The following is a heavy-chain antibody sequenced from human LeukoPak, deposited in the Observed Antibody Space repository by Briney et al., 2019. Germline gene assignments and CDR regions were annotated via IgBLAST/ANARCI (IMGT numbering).Heavy chain of an antibody. V-gene: IGHV4-59*01. J-gene: IGHJ4*02. CDR1: GGSISSYQ. CDR3: ARVGVDHSGNIIKYFFDY. CDR2: IYYSGST. D-gene: IGHD4-23*01. Sequence: KTSETLSLTCTVSGGSISSYQWSWIRQPPGKGLEWFGNIYYSGSTNYSPSLKSRVIISVDTSKNQFSLKLSPVTAADTAVYYCARVGVDHSGNIIKYFFDYWGQGSLVTVSS.